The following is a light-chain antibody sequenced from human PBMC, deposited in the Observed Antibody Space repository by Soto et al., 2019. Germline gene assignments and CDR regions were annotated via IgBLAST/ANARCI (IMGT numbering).Light chain of an antibody. Sequence: DIQMTQSPSTLSASVGDRVTITCRASQSINTHLAWYQQKPGKAPNLLIYEAFTLESGVPSRFSGSGSGKQFTLTISSLQPDDFATYYCQQYDSYSQTFSQGTKVEIK. CDR1: QSINTH. V-gene: IGKV1-5*03. J-gene: IGKJ1*01. CDR2: EAF. CDR3: QQYDSYSQT.